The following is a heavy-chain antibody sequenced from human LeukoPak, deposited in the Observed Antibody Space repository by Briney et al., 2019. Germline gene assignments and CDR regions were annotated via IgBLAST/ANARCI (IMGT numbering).Heavy chain of an antibody. J-gene: IGHJ6*03. D-gene: IGHD2-2*01. V-gene: IGHV4-59*01. CDR1: GGSISSYY. CDR3: ARDLVVPAAMPYYYYYYMDV. Sequence: KPSETLSLTCTVSGGSISSYYWSWIRQPPGKGLEWIGYIYYSGSTNYNPSLKSRVTTSVDTSKNQFSLKLSSVTAADTAVYYCARDLVVPAAMPYYYYYYMDVWGKGTTVAVSS. CDR2: IYYSGST.